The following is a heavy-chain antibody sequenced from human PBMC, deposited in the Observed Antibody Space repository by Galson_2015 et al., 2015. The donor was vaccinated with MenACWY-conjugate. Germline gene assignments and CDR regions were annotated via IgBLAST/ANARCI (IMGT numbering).Heavy chain of an antibody. J-gene: IGHJ4*02. V-gene: IGHV4-59*01. CDR1: GGSISSYY. CDR2: IYYSGRT. CDR3: AREGADTDDFSSGYPNWVPKYYVDY. Sequence: ETLSLTCTVSGGSISSYYWNWIRQPPGKGLEWIGYIYYSGRTNYNPSLKSRLTISVDTSKNQFSLRLSSVTAADTALYYCAREGADTDDFSSGYPNWVPKYYVDYWGQGSLVTVSS. D-gene: IGHD3-3*01.